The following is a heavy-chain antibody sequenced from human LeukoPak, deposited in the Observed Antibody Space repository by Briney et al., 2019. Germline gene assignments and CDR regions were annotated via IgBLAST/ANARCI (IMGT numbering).Heavy chain of an antibody. CDR1: GYTFTSYD. J-gene: IGHJ6*03. V-gene: IGHV1-8*01. CDR3: ARGGGYCSGGSCYGYLYYYYYYYMDV. D-gene: IGHD2-15*01. Sequence: ASVKVSCEASGYTFTSYDINWVRQATGQGLEWMGWMNPNSGNTGYAQKFQGRVTMTRNTSISTAYMELSSLRSEDTAVYYCARGGGYCSGGSCYGYLYYYYYYYMDVWGKGTTVTIPS. CDR2: MNPNSGNT.